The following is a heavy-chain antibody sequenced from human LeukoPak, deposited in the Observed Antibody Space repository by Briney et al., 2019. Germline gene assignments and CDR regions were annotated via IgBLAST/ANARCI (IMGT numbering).Heavy chain of an antibody. J-gene: IGHJ4*02. D-gene: IGHD6-13*01. V-gene: IGHV3-9*03. CDR2: ISWNSGSI. CDR1: GFTFDDYA. CDR3: AKVSAAGSFFDY. Sequence: GRSLRLSCAASGFTFDDYAMHWVRQAPGKGLEWVSGISWNSGSIGYADSVKGRFTISRDNAKNSLYLQMNSLRAEDIALYYCAKVSAAGSFFDYWGQGTLVTVSS.